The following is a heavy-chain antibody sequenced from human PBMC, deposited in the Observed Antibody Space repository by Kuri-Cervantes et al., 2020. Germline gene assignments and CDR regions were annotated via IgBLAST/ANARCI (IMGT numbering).Heavy chain of an antibody. CDR3: ARISANAFGP. V-gene: IGHV5-51*01. D-gene: IGHD2-2*01. J-gene: IGHJ5*02. CDR1: GYNFTNYG. CDR2: FYPGDSDT. Sequence: GESLKISCKGSGYNFTNYGIIWVRQMPGKGLELMGIFYPGDSDTRYSPSFEGQVTISADKSISTAYLQWSSLKASDTAIYYCARISANAFGPWGQGTLVTVSS.